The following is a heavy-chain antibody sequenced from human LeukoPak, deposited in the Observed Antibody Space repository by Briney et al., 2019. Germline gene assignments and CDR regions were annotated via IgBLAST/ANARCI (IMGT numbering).Heavy chain of an antibody. J-gene: IGHJ3*02. D-gene: IGHD1-1*01. CDR1: GGSISSGSYY. V-gene: IGHV4-61*02. Sequence: PSETLSLTCTVSGGSISSGSYYWSWIRQPAGKGLEWIGRINTSGSTNYNPSLKSRVTMSVDTSKNQFSLKLSSVTAADTAVYYCARVRRQDQYATTRADAFDIWGQGTMVTVSS. CDR2: INTSGST. CDR3: ARVRRQDQYATTRADAFDI.